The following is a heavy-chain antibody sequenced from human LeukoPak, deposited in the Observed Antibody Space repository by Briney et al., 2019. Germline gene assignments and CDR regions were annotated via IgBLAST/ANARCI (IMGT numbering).Heavy chain of an antibody. CDR3: ARHSGSYYDNYDY. D-gene: IGHD1-26*01. V-gene: IGHV4-59*08. J-gene: IGHJ4*02. CDR2: ISYSGST. CDR1: GGSISRYY. Sequence: SETLSLTCTVSGGSISRYYWSWIRQPPGKGLEWIGYISYSGSTNYNPSLKSRVTISVDTSKNQFSLKLNSMTATDTAVYYRARHSGSYYDNYDYWGQGTLVTVSS.